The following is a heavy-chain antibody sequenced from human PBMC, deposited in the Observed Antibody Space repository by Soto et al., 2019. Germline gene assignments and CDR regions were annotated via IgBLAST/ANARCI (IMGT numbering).Heavy chain of an antibody. Sequence: QVQLVQSGAEVKKPGSSVKVSCKASGGTFSSYAISWVRQAPGQGLEWMGGIIPIFGTANYAQKFQGRVTITADESTSTAYMELSSLRSEDTAVYYCARVRDPNFRLAAPHYTSFDPWGQGTLVTVSS. D-gene: IGHD6-13*01. CDR2: IIPIFGTA. J-gene: IGHJ5*02. CDR1: GGTFSSYA. CDR3: ARVRDPNFRLAAPHYTSFDP. V-gene: IGHV1-69*01.